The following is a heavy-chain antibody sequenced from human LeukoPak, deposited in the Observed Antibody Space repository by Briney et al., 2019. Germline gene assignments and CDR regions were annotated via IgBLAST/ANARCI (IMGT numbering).Heavy chain of an antibody. CDR2: INPNSGGT. D-gene: IGHD2-8*02. V-gene: IGHV1-2*02. J-gene: IGHJ6*03. CDR1: GYTFTGYY. Sequence: ASVKVSCKASGYTFTGYYIQWVRQAPGQGLEWMGWINPNSGGTKYAQKFQGRVTMTRDTSINTAYMGVSRLTSDDTAVYYCAREVWSGYYYMDVRGKGTTVTVSS. CDR3: AREVWSGYYYMDV.